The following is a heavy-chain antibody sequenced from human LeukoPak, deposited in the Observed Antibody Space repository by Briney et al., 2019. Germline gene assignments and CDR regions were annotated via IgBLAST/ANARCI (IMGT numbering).Heavy chain of an antibody. J-gene: IGHJ4*02. CDR3: ARSVANGIRPFGD. CDR2: INPTGGST. D-gene: IGHD4/OR15-4a*01. CDR1: GYTLIHYF. Sequence: AAVKDSFQPAGYTLIHYFIYEVRQAPGQGLEWMGIINPTGGSTRYAQKFQGRVTMTRDTSTSTVYMEMSSLRSEDTAVYYCARSVANGIRPFGDWGQVTLVTVSS. V-gene: IGHV1-46*01.